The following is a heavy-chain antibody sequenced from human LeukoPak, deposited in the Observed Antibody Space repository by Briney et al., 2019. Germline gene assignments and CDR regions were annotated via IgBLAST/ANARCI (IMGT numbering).Heavy chain of an antibody. CDR3: ARVGIWSGYRIDY. J-gene: IGHJ4*02. CDR2: INHSGST. Sequence: PSETLSLTCAVYGGSFSGYYWSWIRQPPGKGLEWIGEINHSGSTNYNPSLKSRVTISVDTSKNQFSLKLSSVTAADTAVYYCARVGIWSGYRIDYWGQGTLVTVSS. V-gene: IGHV4-34*01. CDR1: GGSFSGYY. D-gene: IGHD3-3*01.